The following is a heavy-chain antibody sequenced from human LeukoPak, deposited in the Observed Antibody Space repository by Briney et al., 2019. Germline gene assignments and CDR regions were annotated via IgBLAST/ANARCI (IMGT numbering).Heavy chain of an antibody. J-gene: IGHJ4*02. CDR2: IYPGDSNT. Sequence: NPGESLKISCKGSGYSFASYWIGWVRQMPGKGLEWMGVIYPGDSNTRYSPSFQGQVTISADKSISTAYLQWSSLKASDTATYYCARHTRTLLEWSTFEYWGQGTLVTVSS. CDR1: GYSFASYW. D-gene: IGHD3-3*01. V-gene: IGHV5-51*01. CDR3: ARHTRTLLEWSTFEY.